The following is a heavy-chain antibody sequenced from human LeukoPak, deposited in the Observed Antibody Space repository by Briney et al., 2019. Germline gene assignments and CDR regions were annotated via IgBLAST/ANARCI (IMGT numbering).Heavy chain of an antibody. J-gene: IGHJ4*02. CDR2: IYYSGST. Sequence: PSETLSLTCSVSGGSISSYYWSWIRQPPGKGLEWIGYIYYSGSTNYNPSLKSRVTISVDTSKNQFSLKLSFVIAADTAVYYCARLNSGSYPPYYFDYWGQGTLVTVSS. CDR1: GGSISSYY. CDR3: ARLNSGSYPPYYFDY. D-gene: IGHD1-26*01. V-gene: IGHV4-59*08.